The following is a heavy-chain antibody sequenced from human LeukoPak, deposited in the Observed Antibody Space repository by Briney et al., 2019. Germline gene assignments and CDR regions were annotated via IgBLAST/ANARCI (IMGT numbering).Heavy chain of an antibody. CDR3: ARFGYVAAVDL. CDR1: GFTFSTYN. V-gene: IGHV3-21*06. Sequence: GGSLRLSCAASGFTFSTYNMNWVRQAPGKGLEWVSSITSGGGYTYYADSVKGRFTTSRDNAKNSLSLRLDSLRAEDTAVYYCARFGYVAAVDLWGQGTLITVSS. D-gene: IGHD2-15*01. CDR2: ITSGGGYT. J-gene: IGHJ4*02.